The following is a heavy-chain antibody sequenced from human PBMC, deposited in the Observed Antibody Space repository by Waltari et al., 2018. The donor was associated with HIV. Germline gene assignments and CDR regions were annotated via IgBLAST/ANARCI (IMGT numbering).Heavy chain of an antibody. D-gene: IGHD2-15*01. Sequence: QVQLQESGPGLVKPSETLSLTCAVSGYSISSGYYWGWIRQPPGKGLEWIGSIYHSGSTYYNPSLTSRVTISVDTSKNQFSLKLSSVTAADTAVYYCARQIQCSGGSCHDAYFDYWGQGTLVTVSS. CDR3: ARQIQCSGGSCHDAYFDY. V-gene: IGHV4-38-2*01. J-gene: IGHJ4*02. CDR1: GYSISSGYY. CDR2: IYHSGST.